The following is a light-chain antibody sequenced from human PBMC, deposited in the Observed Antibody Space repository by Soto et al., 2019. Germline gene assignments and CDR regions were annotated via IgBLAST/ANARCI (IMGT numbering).Light chain of an antibody. CDR1: SSDISKYNY. Sequence: QSALTQPPSASGSPGQSVTISCTGTSSDISKYNYVSWYQQLPGKAPKLLIYEVNKRPSEVPERFSGSKSANTASLTVSGLRTEDEADYYCSSYVGRNIVIFGGGTKLTVL. CDR3: SSYVGRNIVI. J-gene: IGLJ2*01. CDR2: EVN. V-gene: IGLV2-8*01.